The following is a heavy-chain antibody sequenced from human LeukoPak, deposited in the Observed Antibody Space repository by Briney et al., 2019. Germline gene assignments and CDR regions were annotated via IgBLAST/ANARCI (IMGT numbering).Heavy chain of an antibody. CDR1: GYTFTDYY. V-gene: IGHV1-2*06. Sequence: ASVKVSCKASGYTFTDYYIHWVRQAPGQGLEWMGRINPNSGGINYAQRFQGRVTVTRDTSISTAYMELSTLRSDDAAVYYCARDKRSTAGNWFDPWGQGTLVTVSS. J-gene: IGHJ5*02. CDR3: ARDKRSTAGNWFDP. D-gene: IGHD1-14*01. CDR2: INPNSGGI.